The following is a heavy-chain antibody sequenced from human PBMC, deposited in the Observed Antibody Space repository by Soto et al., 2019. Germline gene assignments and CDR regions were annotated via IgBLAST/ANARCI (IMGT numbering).Heavy chain of an antibody. CDR2: IYYSGST. CDR3: ARSVAVPGAHIDY. Sequence: PSETLSLTCTVSGGSISSDYWSWIRQPPGKGLEWIGYIYYSGSTNYNPSLKSRVTISVDTSKNQFSLKLSSVTAADTAVYYCARSVAVPGAHIDYWGQGTQVTVSP. CDR1: GGSISSDY. J-gene: IGHJ4*02. D-gene: IGHD6-19*01. V-gene: IGHV4-59*01.